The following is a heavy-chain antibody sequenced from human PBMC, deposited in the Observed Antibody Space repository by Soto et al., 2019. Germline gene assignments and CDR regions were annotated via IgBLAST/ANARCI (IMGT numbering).Heavy chain of an antibody. Sequence: SETLSLTCTVFGGSILDSTYYWAWIRQSPGKGLERIGTIFYSGGTFYTPSLKSRVTMSVDTSKNQFSLKVSSVTAADTAVYYCARSPSIVGATFNLGHEYYFDYWGQGTLVTVSS. CDR1: GGSILDSTYY. CDR2: IFYSGGT. J-gene: IGHJ4*02. V-gene: IGHV4-39*07. CDR3: ARSPSIVGATFNLGHEYYFDY. D-gene: IGHD1-26*01.